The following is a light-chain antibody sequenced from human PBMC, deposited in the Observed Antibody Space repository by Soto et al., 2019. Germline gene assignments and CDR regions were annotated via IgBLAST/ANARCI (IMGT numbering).Light chain of an antibody. CDR2: DAS. CDR1: QSLLHSNGYNY. J-gene: IGKJ5*01. CDR3: QQSNDWRSIT. V-gene: IGKV2-28*01. Sequence: DIVMTQSPLSLPVTPGEPASISCRSSQSLLHSNGYNYLDWYLQKPGQSPQLLIFDASTRATGIPARFSGSGSGTEFTLSISSLQSEDFAVYYCQQSNDWRSITFGQGTRLEIK.